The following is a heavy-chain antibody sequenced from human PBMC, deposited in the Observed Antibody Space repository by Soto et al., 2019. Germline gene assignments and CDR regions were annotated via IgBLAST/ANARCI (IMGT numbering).Heavy chain of an antibody. V-gene: IGHV1-3*01. J-gene: IGHJ4*02. CDR1: GYTFSSYA. D-gene: IGHD6-19*01. CDR2: INAGNGNT. Sequence: ASVKVSCKASGYTFSSYAMHWVRQAPGQRLEWMGWINAGNGNTKYSQKFQGRVTITRDTSAGTAYMELSSLRSEDTAVYYCARERTVAGNDYWGQGTLVTVSS. CDR3: ARERTVAGNDY.